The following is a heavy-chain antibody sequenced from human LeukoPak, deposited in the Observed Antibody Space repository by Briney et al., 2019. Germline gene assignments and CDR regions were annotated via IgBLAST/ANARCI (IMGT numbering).Heavy chain of an antibody. CDR1: GGSFSGYY. V-gene: IGHV4-34*01. CDR2: INHSGST. D-gene: IGHD2-2*01. Sequence: SETLSLTCAVYGGSFSGYYWSWIRQPPGKGLEWIGEINHSGSTNYNPSLKSRVTISVDTSKNQFSLKLSSVTAADTAVYYCARGYCSSTSCRGVSGMDVWGKGTTVTVSS. J-gene: IGHJ6*04. CDR3: ARGYCSSTSCRGVSGMDV.